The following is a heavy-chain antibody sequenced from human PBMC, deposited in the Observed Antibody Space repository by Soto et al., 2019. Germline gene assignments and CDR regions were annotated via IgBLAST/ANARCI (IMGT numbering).Heavy chain of an antibody. V-gene: IGHV1-18*01. CDR2: ISAYNGNT. J-gene: IGHJ4*02. CDR3: ARDLGQQLVDY. Sequence: ASEKVSCKASGYTFTSYGISWVRQAPGQGLEWMGWISAYNGNTKYAQKLQGRVTMTTDTSTSTAYMEVRSLRSDDTAVYYCARDLGQQLVDYWGQGSLVTVSS. D-gene: IGHD6-13*01. CDR1: GYTFTSYG.